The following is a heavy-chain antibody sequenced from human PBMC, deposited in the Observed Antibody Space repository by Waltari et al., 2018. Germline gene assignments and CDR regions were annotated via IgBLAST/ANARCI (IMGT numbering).Heavy chain of an antibody. J-gene: IGHJ1*01. V-gene: IGHV1-69*14. CDR1: GGTFSSYA. D-gene: IGHD3-16*02. CDR3: ASADGGVIVIRGEYFQH. CDR2: IIPIFGTA. Sequence: QVQLVQSGAEVKKPGSSVKVSCKASGGTFSSYAISWVRQAPGQGLEWMGGIIPIFGTANYAQKFQGRVTITADKSTSTAYMELSSLRSEDTAVYYCASADGGVIVIRGEYFQHWGQGTLVTVSS.